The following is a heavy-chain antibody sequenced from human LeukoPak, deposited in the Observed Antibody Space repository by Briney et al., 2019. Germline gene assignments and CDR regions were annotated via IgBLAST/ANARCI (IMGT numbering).Heavy chain of an antibody. CDR2: INPSGGST. CDR3: ARDKGIVVVPAANAEVDYFDY. J-gene: IGHJ4*02. Sequence: AASVKVSCKASGYTFTSYYMHWVRQGPGQGLEWMGIINPSGGSTSYAQKFQGRVTVTRDTSTSTVYMELSSLRSEDTAVYYCARDKGIVVVPAANAEVDYFDYWGQGTLVTVSS. D-gene: IGHD2-2*01. V-gene: IGHV1-46*03. CDR1: GYTFTSYY.